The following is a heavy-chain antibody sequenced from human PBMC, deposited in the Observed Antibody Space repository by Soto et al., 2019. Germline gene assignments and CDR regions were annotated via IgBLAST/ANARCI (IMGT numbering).Heavy chain of an antibody. Sequence: QVQLVQSGAEVKKPGSSVKVSCKASGGTFSTHAISWVRQAPGQGLEWLGGIIPTLGTPNYAQKFQGRVTVTADEYTSTAYMELSRLTSEDTAVYYCARAAFRSGYYGYYYGMDVWGQGXXXNV. CDR3: ARAAFRSGYYGYYYGMDV. D-gene: IGHD3-3*01. J-gene: IGHJ6*02. CDR1: GGTFSTHA. CDR2: IIPTLGTP. V-gene: IGHV1-69*01.